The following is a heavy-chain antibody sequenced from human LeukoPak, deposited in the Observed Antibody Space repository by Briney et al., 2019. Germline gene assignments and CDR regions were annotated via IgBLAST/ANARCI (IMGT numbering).Heavy chain of an antibody. CDR1: GYTFTSNY. CDR3: ARLETVTTESDH. V-gene: IGHV1-46*01. CDR2: IYPRDGST. Sequence: ASVKVSRKASGYTFTSNYIHWVRQAPGQGLEWMGMIYPRDGSTSYAQKFQGRVTMTRDTSISTAYMELSRLRSDDTAVYYCARLETVTTESDHWGQGTLVTVSS. D-gene: IGHD4-11*01. J-gene: IGHJ4*02.